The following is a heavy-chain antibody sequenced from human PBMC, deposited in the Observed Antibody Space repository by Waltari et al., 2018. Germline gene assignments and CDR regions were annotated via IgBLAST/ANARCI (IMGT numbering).Heavy chain of an antibody. CDR3: ARKGGIAAAGNWFDP. D-gene: IGHD6-13*01. Sequence: QVQLVQSGAEVKKPGASVKVSCKASGYTFTSYAMHWVRQAPGQRLEWMGWINAGNGNKKNSQKFQVRVTITRDTAASTAYMDMGSLRSEDTAVYYCARKGGIAAAGNWFDPWGQGTLVTVSS. CDR1: GYTFTSYA. V-gene: IGHV1-3*01. CDR2: INAGNGNK. J-gene: IGHJ5*02.